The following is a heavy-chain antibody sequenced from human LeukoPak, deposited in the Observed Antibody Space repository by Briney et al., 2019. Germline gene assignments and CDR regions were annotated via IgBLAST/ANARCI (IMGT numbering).Heavy chain of an antibody. CDR3: ATSYHNWDFDH. D-gene: IGHD1-20*01. J-gene: IGHJ4*02. V-gene: IGHV1-24*01. CDR2: FDPEDGET. CDR1: GYTLTELS. Sequence: ASVTVSCKVSGYTLTELSMHWVRQAPGKGLEWMGSFDPEDGETIYAQKFQGRVTMTEDTSTDTAYMELSSLRSEDTAVYYCATSYHNWDFDHWGQGTLVTVSS.